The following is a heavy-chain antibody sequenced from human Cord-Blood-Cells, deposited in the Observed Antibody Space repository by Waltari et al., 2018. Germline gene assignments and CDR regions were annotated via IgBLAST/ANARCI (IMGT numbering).Heavy chain of an antibody. CDR2: IYYSGST. Sequence: QLQLQESGPGLVTPSETLSLTCTVSGGSISSSSYYWGWLRQPPGKGLEWIGSIYYSGSTYYNPSHKSRVTISVDTSKNQFSLKLSSVTAADTAVYYCATRDVGYDILTGYYKNWFDPWGQGTLVTVSS. J-gene: IGHJ5*02. V-gene: IGHV4-39*01. CDR3: ATRDVGYDILTGYYKNWFDP. D-gene: IGHD3-9*01. CDR1: GGSISSSSYY.